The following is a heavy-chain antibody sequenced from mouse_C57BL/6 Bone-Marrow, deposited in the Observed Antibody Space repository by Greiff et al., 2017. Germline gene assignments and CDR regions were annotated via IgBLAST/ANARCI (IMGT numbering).Heavy chain of an antibody. CDR1: GFTFSSYA. D-gene: IGHD1-1*01. V-gene: IGHV5-4*01. Sequence: EVKVEESGGGLVKPGGSLKLSCAASGFTFSSYAMSWVRQTPGKRLEWVATISDGGSYTYYPDNVKGRFTISRDNAKNNLYLQMSHLKAEDTAMYYWARDGSSSDYWGQGTTLTVSS. CDR2: ISDGGSYT. CDR3: ARDGSSSDY. J-gene: IGHJ2*01.